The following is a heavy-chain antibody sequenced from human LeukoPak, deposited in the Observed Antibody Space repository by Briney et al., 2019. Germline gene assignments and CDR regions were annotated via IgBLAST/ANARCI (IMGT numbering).Heavy chain of an antibody. D-gene: IGHD2-2*01. V-gene: IGHV3-48*01. Sequence: GGSLRLSCAASGFTFSSYSMNWVRQAPGKGLEWVSYISSSSSTIYYADSVKGRFTISRDNSKNTLYLQMNSLRAEDTAVYYCARGMVVPAATSWGQGTLVTVSS. CDR3: ARGMVVPAATS. J-gene: IGHJ5*02. CDR2: ISSSSSTI. CDR1: GFTFSSYS.